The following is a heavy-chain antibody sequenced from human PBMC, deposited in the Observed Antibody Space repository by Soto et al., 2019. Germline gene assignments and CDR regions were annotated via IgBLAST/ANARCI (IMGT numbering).Heavy chain of an antibody. J-gene: IGHJ5*02. Sequence: QVQLVQSGAEVKKPGASVKVSCKASGYTFTSHSIIWVRRAPGEGLEWVGWISAYNGYTNSAENFQGRVTMTTDASTNTAYMELRSLRSDYTAVYYCARVGYYYGSGSYVFDPWGQGTLVTVSS. CDR1: GYTFTSHS. CDR3: ARVGYYYGSGSYVFDP. V-gene: IGHV1-18*04. D-gene: IGHD3-10*01. CDR2: ISAYNGYT.